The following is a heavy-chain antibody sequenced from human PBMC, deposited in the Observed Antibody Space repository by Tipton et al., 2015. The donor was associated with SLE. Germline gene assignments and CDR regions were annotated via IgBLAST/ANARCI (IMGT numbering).Heavy chain of an antibody. V-gene: IGHV4-34*01. CDR1: GGSLSDYY. Sequence: LRLSCDVYGGSLSDYYWNWIRQSPGKGLEWIGEVNHSGYTNYNPSLKSRVTISVDRSKIQSFLKLTFGTAADTAVYYCARAAGTLRVVSDLEAFDIWGQGTMVTVS. J-gene: IGHJ3*02. CDR3: ARAAGTLRVVSDLEAFDI. D-gene: IGHD3-3*01. CDR2: VNHSGYT.